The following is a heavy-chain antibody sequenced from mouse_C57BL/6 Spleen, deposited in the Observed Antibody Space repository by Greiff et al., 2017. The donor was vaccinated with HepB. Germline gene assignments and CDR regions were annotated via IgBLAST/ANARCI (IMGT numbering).Heavy chain of an antibody. Sequence: EVQVVESGGGLVQPGGSMKLSCVASGFTFSNYWMNWVRQSPEKGLEWVAQIRLKSDNYATHYAESVKGRFTISRDDSKSSVYLQMNNLRAEDTGIYYCTGKGGLFDYWGQGTTLTVSS. CDR2: IRLKSDNYAT. CDR1: GFTFSNYW. V-gene: IGHV6-3*01. CDR3: TGKGGLFDY. J-gene: IGHJ2*01.